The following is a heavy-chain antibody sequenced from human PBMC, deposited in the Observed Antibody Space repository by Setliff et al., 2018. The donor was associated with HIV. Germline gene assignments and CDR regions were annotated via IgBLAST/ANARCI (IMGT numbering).Heavy chain of an antibody. CDR3: AKRAVQDGTVTSSNWFES. CDR2: IYNSAST. CDR1: GDSISTDY. Sequence: PSETLSLTCTVSGDSISTDYWTWIRQPPGKGLEWIGYIYNSASTGYNPSLTSRVTMSTDTPNNRFALKLTSVTAADTAVYYCAKRAVQDGTVTSSNWFESWGQGTLVTVSS. D-gene: IGHD1-7*01. J-gene: IGHJ5*01. V-gene: IGHV4-4*09.